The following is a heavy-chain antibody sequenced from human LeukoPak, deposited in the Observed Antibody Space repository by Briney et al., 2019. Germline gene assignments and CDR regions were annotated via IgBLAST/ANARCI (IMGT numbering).Heavy chain of an antibody. CDR2: INPNSGGT. D-gene: IGHD3-22*01. Sequence: ASVKVSCKASGYTFTGYYMHWVRQAPGQGLEWMGWINPNSGGTNYAQKFQGRVTMTRDTSISTAYMELSRLRSDGTAVYYCARGALTYYYDSSGYYTGDYWGQGTLVTVSS. CDR3: ARGALTYYYDSSGYYTGDY. V-gene: IGHV1-2*02. CDR1: GYTFTGYY. J-gene: IGHJ4*02.